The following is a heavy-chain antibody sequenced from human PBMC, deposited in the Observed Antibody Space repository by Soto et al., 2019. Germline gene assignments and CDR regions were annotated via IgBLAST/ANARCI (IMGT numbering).Heavy chain of an antibody. J-gene: IGHJ4*02. CDR3: ARGPSGDKVDS. CDR2: IYDGGRT. Sequence: QVQLQESGPGLVKPSQTLSLTCTVSGGSISTVDYWWSWIRQSPDMGLEWIGHIYDGGRTYNNPSLESRVTMSVDTSKSQLSLPLSSVSAADTAVYYCARGPSGDKVDSWGQGTLVTVSS. V-gene: IGHV4-30-4*01. CDR1: GGSISTVDYW. D-gene: IGHD7-27*01.